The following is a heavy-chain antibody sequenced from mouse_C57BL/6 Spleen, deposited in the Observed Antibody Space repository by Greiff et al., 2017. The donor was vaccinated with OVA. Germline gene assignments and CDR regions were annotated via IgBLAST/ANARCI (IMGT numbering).Heavy chain of an antibody. V-gene: IGHV5-6*01. CDR3: ARQPDYYGSSYSYYFDY. Sequence: EVKLMESGGDLVKPGGSLKLSCAASGFTFSSYGMSWVRQTPDKRLEWVATISSSGSYTYYPDSVKGRFTISRDNAKNTLYLQMSSLKSEDTAMYYCARQPDYYGSSYSYYFDYWGQGTTLTVSS. CDR1: GFTFSSYG. D-gene: IGHD1-1*01. CDR2: ISSSGSYT. J-gene: IGHJ2*01.